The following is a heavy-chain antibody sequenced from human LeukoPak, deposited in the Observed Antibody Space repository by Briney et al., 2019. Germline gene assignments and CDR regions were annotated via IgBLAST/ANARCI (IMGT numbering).Heavy chain of an antibody. Sequence: SVTVSCKASGGTFSSYAISWVRQAPGQGLEWMGGIIPIFGTANYAQKFQGRVTIIADESTSTAYMELSSLRSEDTAVYYCARLRNYDFWSGYPPNYGMDVWGQGTTVTVSS. CDR2: IIPIFGTA. CDR3: ARLRNYDFWSGYPPNYGMDV. CDR1: GGTFSSYA. D-gene: IGHD3-3*01. J-gene: IGHJ6*02. V-gene: IGHV1-69*13.